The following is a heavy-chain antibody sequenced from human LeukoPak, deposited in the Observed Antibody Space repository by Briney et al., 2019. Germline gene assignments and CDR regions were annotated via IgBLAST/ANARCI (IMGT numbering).Heavy chain of an antibody. CDR3: ASVSSSSWYYFDY. CDR2: IYYSGST. CDR1: GGSISSYY. D-gene: IGHD6-13*01. J-gene: IGHJ4*02. Sequence: AETQSLTCTVSGGSISSYYGSWIRHPPGKGLEWIGYIYYSGSTNYNTSRKGRVTISVETSKNQFSLKLSSVTAADTAVYYCASVSSSSWYYFDYWGQGTLVTVSS. V-gene: IGHV4-59*01.